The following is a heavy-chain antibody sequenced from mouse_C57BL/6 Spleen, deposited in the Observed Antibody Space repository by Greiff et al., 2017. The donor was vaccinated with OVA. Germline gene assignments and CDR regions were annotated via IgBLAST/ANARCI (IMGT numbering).Heavy chain of an antibody. CDR2: ISGGGGNT. Sequence: VESGGGLVKPGGSLKLSCAASGFTFSSYTMSWVRQTPEKRLEWVATISGGGGNTYYPDSVKGRFTISRDNAKNTLYLQMSSLRSEDTALYYCAREEADWYFDVWGTGTTVTVSS. J-gene: IGHJ1*03. D-gene: IGHD3-2*02. CDR1: GFTFSSYT. CDR3: AREEADWYFDV. V-gene: IGHV5-9*01.